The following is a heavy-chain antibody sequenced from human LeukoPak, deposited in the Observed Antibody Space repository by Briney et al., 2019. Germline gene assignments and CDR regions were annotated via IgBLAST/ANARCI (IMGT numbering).Heavy chain of an antibody. Sequence: ASVKLSCKASGYTFTSYGINWVRQAPGQGLEWVGWISAYNGNTNYAQNLQGRVTMTTDTSTSTAYMELRSLRSDDTAVYYCARGMVVAAILFQHWGQGTLVTVSS. J-gene: IGHJ1*01. V-gene: IGHV1-18*01. CDR3: ARGMVVAAILFQH. D-gene: IGHD2-15*01. CDR2: ISAYNGNT. CDR1: GYTFTSYG.